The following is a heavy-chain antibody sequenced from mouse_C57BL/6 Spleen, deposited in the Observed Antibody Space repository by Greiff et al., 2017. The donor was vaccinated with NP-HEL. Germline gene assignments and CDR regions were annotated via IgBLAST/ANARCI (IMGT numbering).Heavy chain of an antibody. CDR2: ISSGSSTI. Sequence: EVKVVESGGGLVKPGGSLKLSCAASGFTFSDYGMHWVRQAPEKGLEWVAYISSGSSTIYYADTVKGRFTISRDNAKNTLFLQMTSLRSEDTAMDYCATDLYDGYYTWFAYWGQGTLVTVSA. J-gene: IGHJ3*01. D-gene: IGHD2-3*01. CDR1: GFTFSDYG. V-gene: IGHV5-17*01. CDR3: ATDLYDGYYTWFAY.